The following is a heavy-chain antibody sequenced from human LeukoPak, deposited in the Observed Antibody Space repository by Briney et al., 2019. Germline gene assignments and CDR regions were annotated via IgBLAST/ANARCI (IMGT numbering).Heavy chain of an antibody. J-gene: IGHJ4*02. D-gene: IGHD3-16*01. CDR2: IYSGGST. V-gene: IGHV3-66*01. CDR3: VRDGVGYPWGNYFDY. Sequence: PGGSLRLSCAASGFTVTTNYMSWVRQAPGKGLEWVSIIYSGGSTYYADSVKGRFTISRDNSKNTLYLQMNSLRAEDTAVYYCVRDGVGYPWGNYFDYWGQGTLVTVSS. CDR1: GFTVTTNY.